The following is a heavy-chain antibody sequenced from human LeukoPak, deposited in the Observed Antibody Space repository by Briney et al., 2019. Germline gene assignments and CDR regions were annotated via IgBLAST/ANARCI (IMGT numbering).Heavy chain of an antibody. CDR1: GGSISSSSYY. J-gene: IGHJ4*02. CDR2: IYYSGST. CDR3: ARDQYYDILTGYSPFDY. V-gene: IGHV4-39*07. D-gene: IGHD3-9*01. Sequence: SETLSLTCTVSGGSISSSSYYWGWIRQPPGKGLEWIGSIYYSGSTYYNPSLKSRVTISVDTSKNQFSLKLSSVTAADTAVYYCARDQYYDILTGYSPFDYWGQGTLVTVPS.